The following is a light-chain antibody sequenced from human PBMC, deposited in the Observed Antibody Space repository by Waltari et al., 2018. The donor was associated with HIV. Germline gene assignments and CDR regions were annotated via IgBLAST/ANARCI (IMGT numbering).Light chain of an antibody. J-gene: IGKJ4*01. Sequence: ETVLTQSPARLSLSPGERATLSCRANQSVSDFLAWYRQTPGQPPRLLIYDASTRATDTPARFSGSGSGTDFTLTISSLEPEDFAVYYCQQRSHWPLTFGGGTKVEMK. CDR1: QSVSDF. CDR3: QQRSHWPLT. CDR2: DAS. V-gene: IGKV3-11*01.